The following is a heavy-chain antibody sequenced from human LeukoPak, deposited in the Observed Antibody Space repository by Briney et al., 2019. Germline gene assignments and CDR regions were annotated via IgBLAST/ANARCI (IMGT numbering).Heavy chain of an antibody. V-gene: IGHV5-51*01. D-gene: IGHD1-26*01. CDR1: GYSFTNYW. CDR2: IYPDDSDI. CDR3: ARHEGSGSYYSY. J-gene: IGHJ4*02. Sequence: GESLKISCKGSGYSFTNYWIGWVRQMPGKGLEWMGIIYPDDSDIRYSPSFQGHVTISADKSISTAHLQWSSLQASDTAMYYCARHEGSGSYYSYWGQGTLVTVSS.